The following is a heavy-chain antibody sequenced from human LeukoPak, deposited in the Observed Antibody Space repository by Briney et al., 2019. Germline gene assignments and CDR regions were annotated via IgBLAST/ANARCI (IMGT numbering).Heavy chain of an antibody. J-gene: IGHJ4*02. CDR3: ASTDGDVDY. D-gene: IGHD4-17*01. CDR1: GYSISSGYY. V-gene: IGHV4-38-2*02. Sequence: PSETLSLTCTVSGYSISSGYYWGWIRQPPGKGLEWIGTIYHSGSTYYNPSLKSRVTISVDTSKNQFSLKLSSVTAADTAVYYCASTDGDVDYWGQGTLVTVSS. CDR2: IYHSGST.